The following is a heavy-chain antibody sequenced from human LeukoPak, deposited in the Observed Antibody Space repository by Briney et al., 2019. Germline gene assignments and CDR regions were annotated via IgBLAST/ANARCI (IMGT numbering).Heavy chain of an antibody. CDR2: ISNSGAHT. CDR1: GFTFSDYY. V-gene: IGHV3-11*03. CDR3: GRPDY. J-gene: IGHJ4*02. Sequence: GGSLRLSCAASGFTFSDYYMNWIRQAPRKGLEWVSYISNSGAHTDYADSVKGRFTTSRDNAKNSLYLEMNSLRAEDTAVYYCGRPDYWGQGTLVTVSS.